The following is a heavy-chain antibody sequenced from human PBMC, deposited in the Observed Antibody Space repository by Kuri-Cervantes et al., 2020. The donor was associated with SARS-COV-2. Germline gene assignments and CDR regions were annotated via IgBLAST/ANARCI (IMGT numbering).Heavy chain of an antibody. Sequence: GGSLRLSCAASGFTVSSNYMSWVRQAPGKGLEWVSVIYSGGSTYYADSVKGRFTISRDNSKNTLYLQMNSLRAEDTAVYYCARDLGTFSSGWFYMDVWGKGTTVTVSS. J-gene: IGHJ6*03. CDR2: IYSGGST. D-gene: IGHD6-19*01. V-gene: IGHV3-66*02. CDR3: ARDLGTFSSGWFYMDV. CDR1: GFTVSSNY.